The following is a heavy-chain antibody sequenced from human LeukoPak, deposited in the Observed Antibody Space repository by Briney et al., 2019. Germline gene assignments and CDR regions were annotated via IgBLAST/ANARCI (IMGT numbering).Heavy chain of an antibody. D-gene: IGHD3-3*01. CDR1: EITFSNYF. CDR2: INPIGDRA. V-gene: IGHV1-46*01. Sequence: ASVKVSCKASEITFSNYFIHWVRQAPGQGLEWLGMINPIGDRAAYAQNVQGRVTMTRDTSTTTLYLELRSLRSADTAVYYCARDMNTIVTALSYAFDVWGQGTMITVSS. CDR3: ARDMNTIVTALSYAFDV. J-gene: IGHJ3*01.